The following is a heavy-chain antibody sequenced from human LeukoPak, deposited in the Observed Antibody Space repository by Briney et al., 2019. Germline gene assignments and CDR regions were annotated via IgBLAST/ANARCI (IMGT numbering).Heavy chain of an antibody. D-gene: IGHD6-19*01. CDR2: IYHSGNT. Sequence: SETLSLTCAVYGGSFSGYYWSWIRQPPGKGLEWIGEIYHSGNTNYNPSLRSRVTISVDNSKNHFSLKVSSVTAADTAVYYCARAPPYASGWSKGVLDYWGQGTLVTVSS. J-gene: IGHJ4*02. V-gene: IGHV4-34*01. CDR3: ARAPPYASGWSKGVLDY. CDR1: GGSFSGYY.